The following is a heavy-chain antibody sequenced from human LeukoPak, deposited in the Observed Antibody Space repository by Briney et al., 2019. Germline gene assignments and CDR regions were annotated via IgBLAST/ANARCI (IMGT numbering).Heavy chain of an antibody. CDR1: GYTFTSYY. Sequence: GASVKVSCKSSGYTFTSYYVHWVRQAPGQGLEWMGIINPSGGSTSYAQKFQGRVTMTRDTSTSTVYMELSSLRSEDTAVYYCARSSGSSPYFDYWGQGTLVTVSS. CDR2: INPSGGST. CDR3: ARSSGSSPYFDY. J-gene: IGHJ4*02. D-gene: IGHD3-10*01. V-gene: IGHV1-46*03.